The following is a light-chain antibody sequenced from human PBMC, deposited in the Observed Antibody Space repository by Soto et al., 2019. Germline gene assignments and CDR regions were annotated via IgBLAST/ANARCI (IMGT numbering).Light chain of an antibody. CDR3: QQYDNLPRT. CDR1: HDIRKY. V-gene: IGKV1-33*01. Sequence: DIQMTQSPSSLSASIGDRVTITCQASHDIRKYLNWYQQKPGKAPKLLIYSASNLESGVPSRFSGSGFGTDFIFNISSLQPEDFATYYCQQYDNLPRTFGPGTKLEIK. J-gene: IGKJ2*01. CDR2: SAS.